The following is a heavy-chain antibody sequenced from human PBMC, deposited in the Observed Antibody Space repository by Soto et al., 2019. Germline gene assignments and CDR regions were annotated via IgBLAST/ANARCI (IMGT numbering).Heavy chain of an antibody. J-gene: IGHJ3*01. V-gene: IGHV2-5*01. D-gene: IGHD1-1*01. CDR3: ARGLATLPVFAFDV. Sequence: QITVKGSGPTLVKPTQTLTLTCTLSGISLTTSGVGLGWVRQTPGKALEWLALIYWNDEKHYSPSLRSRLTTAKDTSKNQARRTMTNMDPVDTATYYCARGLATLPVFAFDVWGQGTVVTGSS. CDR1: GISLTTSGVG. CDR2: IYWNDEK.